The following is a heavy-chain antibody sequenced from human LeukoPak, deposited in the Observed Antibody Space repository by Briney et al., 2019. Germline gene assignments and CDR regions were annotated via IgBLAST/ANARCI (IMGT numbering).Heavy chain of an antibody. CDR2: ISGPGGTT. J-gene: IGHJ6*03. D-gene: IGHD4-23*01. CDR1: GFTFSTPA. CDR3: ARDPGVIPVHYMDV. V-gene: IGHV3-23*01. Sequence: AGGSLRLSCVVAGFTFSTPAMTWVRQAPGKWLGRVSDISGPGGTTYYAASVKGRFTISRDNSKNTLFLQMNSLRAEDTAVYYCARDPGVIPVHYMDVWGKGTTVIVSS.